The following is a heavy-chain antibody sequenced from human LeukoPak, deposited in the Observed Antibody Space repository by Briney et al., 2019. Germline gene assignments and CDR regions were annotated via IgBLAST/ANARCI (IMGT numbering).Heavy chain of an antibody. Sequence: GGSLRLSCAAPGFTFSRYWMHWVRQAPGKGLVWVSRINSDGSSTSYADSVKGRFTISRDNAKNTLYLQMNSLRAEDTAVYYCARRSSGYDYDYWGQGTLVTVSS. CDR2: INSDGSST. CDR3: ARRSSGYDYDY. V-gene: IGHV3-74*01. CDR1: GFTFSRYW. D-gene: IGHD5-12*01. J-gene: IGHJ4*02.